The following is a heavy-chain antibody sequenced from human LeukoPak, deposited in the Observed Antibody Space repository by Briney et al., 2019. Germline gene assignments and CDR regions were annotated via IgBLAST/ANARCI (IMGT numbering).Heavy chain of an antibody. V-gene: IGHV4-39*01. D-gene: IGHD5-18*01. CDR3: VSPRGFSYGYFDY. J-gene: IGHJ4*02. Sequence: SETLPLTCTVSGGSISSSSAYWGWIRQPPGKGLEWIGSIYYSKNTYYNPSLKSRVTISADTSKNQFSLTLGSVSATDTAVYYCVSPRGFSYGYFDYWGQGTLVTVSS. CDR1: GGSISSSSAY. CDR2: IYYSKNT.